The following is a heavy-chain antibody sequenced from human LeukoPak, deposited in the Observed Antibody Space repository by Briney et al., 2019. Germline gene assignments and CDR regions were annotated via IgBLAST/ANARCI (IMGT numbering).Heavy chain of an antibody. D-gene: IGHD3-16*01. CDR3: VRGSTLRHYQY. CDR1: GGSISSSSYY. Sequence: SETLSLTCTVSGGSISSSSYYWGWIRQPPGKGLEWIGSIYYSGSTYYNPSLKSRVTVSVDTSKNQFSLKLSSVSAADTAVYYCVRGSTLRHYQYWGQGTLVTVSS. J-gene: IGHJ4*02. CDR2: IYYSGST. V-gene: IGHV4-39*01.